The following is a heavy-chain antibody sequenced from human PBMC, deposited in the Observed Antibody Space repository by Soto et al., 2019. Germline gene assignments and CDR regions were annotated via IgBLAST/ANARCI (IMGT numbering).Heavy chain of an antibody. V-gene: IGHV3-15*07. CDR2: VKSKNDGGTT. CDR1: GFTVRNAW. J-gene: IGHJ4*01. CDR3: TTDSYITSIIVRFDY. Sequence: LRLSCAASGFTVRNAWINWVRQAPGKGLEWVGRVKSKNDGGTTDFAAPVKGRFAISRDDSKNMVYLEMNSLQTEDTAIYYCTTDSYITSIIVRFDYWGHGTLVTVS. D-gene: IGHD3-22*01.